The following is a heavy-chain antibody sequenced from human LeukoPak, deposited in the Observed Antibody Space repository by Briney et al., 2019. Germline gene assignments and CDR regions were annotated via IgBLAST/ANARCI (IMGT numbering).Heavy chain of an antibody. CDR1: GFTFFNYW. Sequence: GGSLRLSCAASGFTFFNYWMSWVRQAPGKGLEWVANINLEGSQKYYVDSLKGRFTISRDNTKNLLYLQMNSLRAEDTAVYYCARDYLGIEGYWGQGTLVTVSS. D-gene: IGHD2-21*01. CDR2: INLEGSQK. V-gene: IGHV3-7*01. CDR3: ARDYLGIEGY. J-gene: IGHJ4*02.